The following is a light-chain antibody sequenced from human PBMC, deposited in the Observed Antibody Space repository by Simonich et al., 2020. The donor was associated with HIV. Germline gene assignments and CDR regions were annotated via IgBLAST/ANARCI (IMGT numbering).Light chain of an antibody. CDR2: DVR. Sequence: QSALTQPASVSGSPGQSITISCTGTSSDVGGYNYVSWYQQYPGRAPKLLLYDVRKRPSGLSIRFSGSKSGNTASLTISRLQAEDEADYCCSSYTGSSTWVFGGGTKLTVL. J-gene: IGLJ2*01. V-gene: IGLV2-14*01. CDR1: SSDVGGYNY. CDR3: SSYTGSSTWV.